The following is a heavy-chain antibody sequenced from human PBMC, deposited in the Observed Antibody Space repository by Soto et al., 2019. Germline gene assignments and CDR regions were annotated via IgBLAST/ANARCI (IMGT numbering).Heavy chain of an antibody. D-gene: IGHD3-9*01. CDR2: IHDRGST. V-gene: IGHV4-4*02. CDR1: GGSISNNRW. J-gene: IGHJ5*02. CDR3: AGQWAAGYGAFDP. Sequence: QVKLQESGPGLEKPSGTLSLTCAVSGGSISNNRWWTWVRQAPGKGLEWIGEIHDRGSTNYKLSLKSRATVSIDRSKNQFSLEMRAVTAADSAVYYCAGQWAAGYGAFDPWGQGTLVTVSS.